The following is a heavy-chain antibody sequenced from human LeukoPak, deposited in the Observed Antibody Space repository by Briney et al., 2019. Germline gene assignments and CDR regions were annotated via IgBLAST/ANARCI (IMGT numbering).Heavy chain of an antibody. J-gene: IGHJ2*01. CDR2: IYYSGST. V-gene: IGHV4-39*01. D-gene: IGHD3-3*01. Sequence: SETLSLTCTVSGGSIGSSNYYWGWIRQPPGKGLAWIGSIYYSGSTYYNPSLKSRVTISVDTSKNQFSLKLTSVTAADTAVYYCARLDLDWYFDLWGRGTLATVSS. CDR3: ARLDLDWYFDL. CDR1: GGSIGSSNYY.